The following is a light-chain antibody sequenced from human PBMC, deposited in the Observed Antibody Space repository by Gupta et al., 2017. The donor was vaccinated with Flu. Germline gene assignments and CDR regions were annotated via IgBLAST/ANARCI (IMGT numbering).Light chain of an antibody. Sequence: QSALTQPRSVSGSPGQTVTISCTGTSSDVGGYNYVSWYQQHPGKAPKLLIYDVTLRPSGVPDRFSGSKSGDTASLTISGLQTEDEADYYCCSYAGSYFYVAFGGGTKLTVL. CDR1: SSDVGGYNY. CDR2: DVT. J-gene: IGLJ2*01. CDR3: CSYAGSYFYVA. V-gene: IGLV2-11*01.